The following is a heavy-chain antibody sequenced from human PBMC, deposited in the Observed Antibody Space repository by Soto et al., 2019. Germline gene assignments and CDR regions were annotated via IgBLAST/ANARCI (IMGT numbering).Heavy chain of an antibody. Sequence: PGGSLRLSCAASGFTFSSYGMHWVRQAPGKGLEWVAVIWYDGSNKYYADSVKGRFTISRDNSKNTLYLQMNSLRAEDTAVYYCARDKATVTTSSPDYWGQGTLVTVSS. D-gene: IGHD4-17*01. CDR2: IWYDGSNK. CDR1: GFTFSSYG. CDR3: ARDKATVTTSSPDY. V-gene: IGHV3-33*01. J-gene: IGHJ4*02.